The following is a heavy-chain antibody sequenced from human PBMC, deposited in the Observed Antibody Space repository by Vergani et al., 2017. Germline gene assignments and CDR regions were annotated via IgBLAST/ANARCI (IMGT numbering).Heavy chain of an antibody. CDR2: IYPGDSDT. CDR3: ARLWDSSSSDTNWFDP. Sequence: EVQLVQSGAEVKKPGESLKISCKGSGYSFTSYWIGWVRQMPGKGLEWMGIIYPGDSDTRYSPSFQGQVTISADKSISTAYLQWSSLKASDTAMYYCARLWDSSSSDTNWFDPWGQGTLVTVSS. J-gene: IGHJ5*02. CDR1: GYSFTSYW. D-gene: IGHD6-6*01. V-gene: IGHV5-51*03.